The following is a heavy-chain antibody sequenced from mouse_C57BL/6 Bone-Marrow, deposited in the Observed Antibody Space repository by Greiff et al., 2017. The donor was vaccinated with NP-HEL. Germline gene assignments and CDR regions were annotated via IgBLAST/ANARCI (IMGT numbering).Heavy chain of an antibody. J-gene: IGHJ3*01. CDR1: GYTFTSYW. Sequence: QVQLQQPGAELVKPGASVKLSCKASGYTFTSYWMQWVKQRPGQGLEWIGEIDPSDSYTNYNQKFKGKATLTVDTSSSTAYMQLSSLTSEDSAVYYCARSRPNWAWFAYWGQGTLVTVSA. CDR2: IDPSDSYT. CDR3: ARSRPNWAWFAY. V-gene: IGHV1-50*01. D-gene: IGHD4-1*01.